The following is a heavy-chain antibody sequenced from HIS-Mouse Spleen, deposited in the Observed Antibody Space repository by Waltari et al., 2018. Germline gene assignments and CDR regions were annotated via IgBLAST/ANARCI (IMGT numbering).Heavy chain of an antibody. CDR1: GFTFSSFG. J-gene: IGHJ3*02. V-gene: IGHV3-30*18. CDR3: AKAFYDSSGFDAFDI. D-gene: IGHD3-22*01. CDR2: ISYDGSNK. Sequence: QVQLVESGGGVVQPGSSRRLSCAASGFTFSSFGMTGVRQAPGKGLEWVAVISYDGSNKYYADSVKGRFTISRDNSKNTLYLQMNSLRAEDTAVYYCAKAFYDSSGFDAFDIWGQGTMVTVSS.